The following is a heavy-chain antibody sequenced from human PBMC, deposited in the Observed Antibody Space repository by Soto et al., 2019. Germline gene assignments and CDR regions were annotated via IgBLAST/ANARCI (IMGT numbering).Heavy chain of an antibody. Sequence: SETLSLTCTVSGGSVSSGGYYWSWIRQPPGKGLEWIGYIYYSGSTNYNPSLKSRVTISVDTSKNQFSLKLSSVTAADTAVYYCAKDLGSYYLDYWGQGTQVTVS. J-gene: IGHJ4*02. V-gene: IGHV4-61*08. CDR3: AKDLGSYYLDY. CDR2: IYYSGST. CDR1: GGSVSSGGYY. D-gene: IGHD1-26*01.